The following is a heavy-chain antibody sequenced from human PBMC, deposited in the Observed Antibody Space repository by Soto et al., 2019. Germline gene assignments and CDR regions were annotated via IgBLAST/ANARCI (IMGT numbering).Heavy chain of an antibody. Sequence: EVQLLESGGGLVQPGGSLRLSCAASGFTFSSYAMGWVCQAPGKGLEWVSAISGSGGSTYYADSVKGRFTISRDNSKNTLYLQMNSLRAEDTAVYYCAPHLWFGELYYWGQGTLVTVSS. CDR2: ISGSGGST. CDR1: GFTFSSYA. V-gene: IGHV3-23*01. CDR3: APHLWFGELYY. J-gene: IGHJ4*02. D-gene: IGHD3-10*01.